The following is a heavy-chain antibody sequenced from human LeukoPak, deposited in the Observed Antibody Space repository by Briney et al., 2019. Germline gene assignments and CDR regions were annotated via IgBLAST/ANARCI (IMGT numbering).Heavy chain of an antibody. D-gene: IGHD5-24*01. J-gene: IGHJ4*02. CDR2: FDPEDGET. CDR3: ATLEMATYYFDY. Sequence: ASVKVSFKGSGYTLTELSMHWVRQAPGKGLEWMGGFDPEDGETIYAQKFQGRVTMTEDTSTDTAYMELSSLRSEDTAVYYCATLEMATYYFDYWGQGTLVTVSS. V-gene: IGHV1-24*01. CDR1: GYTLTELS.